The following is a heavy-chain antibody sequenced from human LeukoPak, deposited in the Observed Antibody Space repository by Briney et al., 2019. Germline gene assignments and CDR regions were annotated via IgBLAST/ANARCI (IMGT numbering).Heavy chain of an antibody. CDR1: GFTFRSYD. V-gene: IGHV3-13*01. Sequence: GGSLRLSCAASGFTFRSYDMHWVRQATGKGLEWVSGIGTAGEIYYPGSVKGRFTISRENAKNSLYLQMTSLRAGNTAVYYCASAAYGSTWYSRYFDLWGRGTLVTVSS. CDR2: IGTAGEI. J-gene: IGHJ2*01. D-gene: IGHD6-13*01. CDR3: ASAAYGSTWYSRYFDL.